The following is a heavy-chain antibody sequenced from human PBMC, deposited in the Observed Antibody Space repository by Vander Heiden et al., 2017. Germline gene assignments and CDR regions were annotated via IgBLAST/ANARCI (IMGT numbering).Heavy chain of an antibody. J-gene: IGHJ6*02. CDR3: ARYSSSFTYYYYGMDV. V-gene: IGHV1-69*06. D-gene: IGHD6-6*01. CDR1: GGTFRNYA. CDR2: IIPIFGTA. Sequence: QVQLVQSGAEVKKPGSSVKVSCKASGGTFRNYAISWVRQAPGQGREWMGGIIPIFGTANYAQKFQGRVTIIADKSTSTAYMELSSLRSEDTAVYYCARYSSSFTYYYYGMDVWGQGTTVTVSS.